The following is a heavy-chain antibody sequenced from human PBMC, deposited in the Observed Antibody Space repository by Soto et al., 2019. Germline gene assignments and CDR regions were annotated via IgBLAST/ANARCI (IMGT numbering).Heavy chain of an antibody. CDR3: ARNDCSSTSCQYYFDY. D-gene: IGHD2-2*01. Sequence: SETLSLTCTVSGGSISSYYWSWIRQPPGKGLEWIGYIYYSGSTNYNPSLKSRVTISVDTSKNQFSLKLSSVTAADTAVYYCARNDCSSTSCQYYFDYWGQGTLVIVSS. CDR2: IYYSGST. CDR1: GGSISSYY. J-gene: IGHJ4*02. V-gene: IGHV4-59*08.